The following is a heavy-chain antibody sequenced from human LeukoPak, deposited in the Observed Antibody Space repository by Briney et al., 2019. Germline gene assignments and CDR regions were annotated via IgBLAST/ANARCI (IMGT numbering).Heavy chain of an antibody. CDR3: ARDRILTGYYYDAFDI. Sequence: SETLSLTCAVYGGSFSGYHWSWIRQPPGKGLEWIGEINHSGSTNYNPSLKSRVTISVDTSKNQFSLKLSSVTAADTAVYYCARDRILTGYYYDAFDIWGQGTMVTVSS. J-gene: IGHJ3*02. D-gene: IGHD3-9*01. V-gene: IGHV4-34*01. CDR1: GGSFSGYH. CDR2: INHSGST.